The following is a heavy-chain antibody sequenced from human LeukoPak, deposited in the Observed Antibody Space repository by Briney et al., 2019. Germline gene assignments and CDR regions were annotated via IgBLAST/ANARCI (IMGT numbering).Heavy chain of an antibody. D-gene: IGHD5-18*01. J-gene: IGHJ3*02. CDR3: ARRTTITANGAFDI. CDR1: GASISSYY. Sequence: SETLSLTCTVSGASISSYYWSWIRQPPRKGLEWIGYIFYSGSTNYNPSLKSRVTISLDTSKNHFSLRLSSVTAADTGVYYCARRTTITANGAFDIWGQGTMVTVSS. V-gene: IGHV4-59*01. CDR2: IFYSGST.